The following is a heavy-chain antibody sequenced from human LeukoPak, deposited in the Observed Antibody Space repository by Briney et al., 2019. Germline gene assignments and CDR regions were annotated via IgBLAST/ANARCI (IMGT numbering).Heavy chain of an antibody. Sequence: PSETLSLTCTVSGGSISRSSNYWGWIRQPPGKGLEWIGSIYYSGSTYYNPSLKSRVTISVDTSKNQFSLKLSSVTAADTAVCYCARLVATKRGAFDYWGQGTLVTVSS. D-gene: IGHD5-12*01. CDR3: ARLVATKRGAFDY. V-gene: IGHV4-39*01. CDR1: GGSISRSSNY. J-gene: IGHJ4*02. CDR2: IYYSGST.